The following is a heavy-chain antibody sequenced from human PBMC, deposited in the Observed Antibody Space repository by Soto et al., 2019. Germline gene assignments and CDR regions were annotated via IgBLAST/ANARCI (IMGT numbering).Heavy chain of an antibody. CDR1: GFTYSSYS. CDR3: TREGSGYDY. Sequence: EVQLVQSGGGAVQPGGSLRLACAASGFTYSSYSMHWVRHAPGKGLEYVSAITGNGGNTYYANSVRGRFTISRDNSKKSLYLQMGSLRAEDMAVYFCTREGSGYDYWGQGTLVTVSS. V-gene: IGHV3-64*01. D-gene: IGHD3-10*01. J-gene: IGHJ4*02. CDR2: ITGNGGNT.